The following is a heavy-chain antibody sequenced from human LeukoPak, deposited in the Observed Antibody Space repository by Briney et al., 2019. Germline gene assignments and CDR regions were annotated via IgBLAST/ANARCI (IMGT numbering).Heavy chain of an antibody. D-gene: IGHD6-19*01. V-gene: IGHV3-30*14. CDR1: GFTFSSYA. J-gene: IGHJ5*02. CDR3: ARSSGWYKGSSWFDP. CDR2: ISYDGSNK. Sequence: GGSLRLSCAASGFTFSSYAMHWVRQAPGKGLEWVAVISYDGSNKYYADSVKGRFTISRDNSKNTLYLQMNSLRAEDTAVYYCARSSGWYKGSSWFDPWGQGTLVTVSS.